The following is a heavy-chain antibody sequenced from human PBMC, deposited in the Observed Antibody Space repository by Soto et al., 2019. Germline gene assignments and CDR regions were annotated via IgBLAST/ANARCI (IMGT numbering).Heavy chain of an antibody. CDR3: AREGYDSSGYSLSFDY. CDR2: ISSSSSTI. J-gene: IGHJ4*02. D-gene: IGHD3-22*01. CDR1: GFTFGYYA. V-gene: IGHV3-48*02. Sequence: GGSLRLSCTGSGFTFGYYAMIWFRQAPGKGLEWVSYISSSSSTIYYADSVKGRFTISRDNAKNSLYLQMNSLRDEDTAVYYCAREGYDSSGYSLSFDYWGQGTLVTVSS.